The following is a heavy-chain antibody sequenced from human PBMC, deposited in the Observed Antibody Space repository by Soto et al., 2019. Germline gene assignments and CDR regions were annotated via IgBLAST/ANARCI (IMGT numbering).Heavy chain of an antibody. CDR3: ARDWLYSSTAGWFDP. J-gene: IGHJ5*02. V-gene: IGHV4-61*01. CDR1: GGSVSSGSYY. D-gene: IGHD6-13*01. CDR2: IYTSGST. Sequence: SETLSLTCTVSGGSVSSGSYYWSWIRQPPGKGLEWIGRIYTSGSTNYSPSLKSRVTMSVDTSKNQFSLKLSSVTAADTAVYYCARDWLYSSTAGWFDPWGQGTLVTVSS.